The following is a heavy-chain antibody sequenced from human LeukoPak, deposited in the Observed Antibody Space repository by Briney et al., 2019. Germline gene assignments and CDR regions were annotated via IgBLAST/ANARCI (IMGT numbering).Heavy chain of an antibody. D-gene: IGHD4-17*01. CDR2: ITGSGRGT. J-gene: IGHJ3*02. CDR1: GLTFSNYA. Sequence: GGSLRLSCTASGLTFSNYATTWVRQAPGKGLEWVSSITGSGRGTYCADSVKGRFSVSRDNSQNTVFLHMNSLRADDTALYYCSKDPNGDYVGAFDMWGLGTMVTVSS. CDR3: SKDPNGDYVGAFDM. V-gene: IGHV3-23*01.